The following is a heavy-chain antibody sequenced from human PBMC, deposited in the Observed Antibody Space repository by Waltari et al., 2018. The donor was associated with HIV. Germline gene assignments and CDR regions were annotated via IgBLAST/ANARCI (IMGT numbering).Heavy chain of an antibody. Sequence: QVQLQESGPGLVKPSQTLSLTCTVSGGSIRSGSYYWSWIRQPAGKGLEWIGRIYTSGSTNYNPSLKSRVTISVDTSKNQFSLKLSSVTAADTAVYYCARAGISGPDYWGQGTLVTVSS. D-gene: IGHD2-15*01. CDR1: GGSIRSGSYY. CDR3: ARAGISGPDY. CDR2: IYTSGST. J-gene: IGHJ4*02. V-gene: IGHV4-61*02.